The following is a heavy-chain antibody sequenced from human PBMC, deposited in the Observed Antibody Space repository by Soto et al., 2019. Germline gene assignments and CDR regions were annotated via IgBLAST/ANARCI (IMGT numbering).Heavy chain of an antibody. J-gene: IGHJ3*02. Sequence: PSETLSLTCTVSGGSISSYYWSWIRQPPGKGLEWIGYIYYSGSTNYNRSLKSRVTISVDTSKNQFSLKLSSVTAADTAVYYCARGLYYYDSSGYYDAFDIWGQGTMVTVSS. CDR3: ARGLYYYDSSGYYDAFDI. CDR1: GGSISSYY. CDR2: IYYSGST. V-gene: IGHV4-59*01. D-gene: IGHD3-22*01.